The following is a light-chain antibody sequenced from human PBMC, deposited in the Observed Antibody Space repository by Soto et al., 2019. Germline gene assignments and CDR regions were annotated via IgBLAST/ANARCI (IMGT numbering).Light chain of an antibody. CDR3: QQRSNWPPIT. CDR1: QSVDIN. Sequence: EIVLTQSPGTLSVSPGDRVTLSFRASQSVDINLTWYQQRAGQAPRLLIYDASNRATGIPARFSGSGSGTDFTLTISSLEPEDFAVYYCQQRSNWPPITFGQGTRLEIK. CDR2: DAS. J-gene: IGKJ5*01. V-gene: IGKV3-11*01.